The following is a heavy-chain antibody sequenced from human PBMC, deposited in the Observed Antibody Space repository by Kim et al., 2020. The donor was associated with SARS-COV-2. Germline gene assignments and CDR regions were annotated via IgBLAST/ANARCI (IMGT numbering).Heavy chain of an antibody. D-gene: IGHD2-8*01. CDR1: GFTFTNYA. V-gene: IGHV1-3*01. J-gene: IGHJ4*02. CDR2: VNAGDATT. CDR3: ARPSFCSNGVCPYYDY. Sequence: ASVKVSCKASGFTFTNYAIHWVRQAPGQRLEWMGWVNAGDATTKYSEKFLGRVTMIRDTSTGTVYMVLSSLRSEDTAVYYCARPSFCSNGVCPYYDYWGQGTLVTVSS.